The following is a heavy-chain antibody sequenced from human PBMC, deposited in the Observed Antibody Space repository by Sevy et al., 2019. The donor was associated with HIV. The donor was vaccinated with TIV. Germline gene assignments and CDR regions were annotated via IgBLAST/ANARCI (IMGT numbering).Heavy chain of an antibody. CDR1: GFTFSSFA. CDR2: LSGSGEST. CDR3: AKHQRYYYYGMDV. J-gene: IGHJ6*02. V-gene: IGHV3-23*01. Sequence: GGSLRLSCAASGFTFSSFAMSWVRQAPGRGLEWVSTLSGSGESTYHADSVKGRITISRDNSKGMLYLETKSLRDEDTAVYYCAKHQRYYYYGMDVWGQGTTVTVS. D-gene: IGHD6-25*01.